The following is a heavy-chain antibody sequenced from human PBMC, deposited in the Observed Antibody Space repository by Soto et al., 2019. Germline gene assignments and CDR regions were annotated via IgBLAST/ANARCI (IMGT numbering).Heavy chain of an antibody. V-gene: IGHV5-10-1*01. J-gene: IGHJ5*02. CDR3: ARQATSLPWFDP. D-gene: IGHD1-26*01. CDR2: IDPSDSYT. Sequence: GESLKISCKGSGYSFTSYWISWVRQMPGKGLEWMGRIDPSDSYTNYSPSFQGHVTISADKSISTAYLQWSSLKASDTAMYYCARQATSLPWFDPWGQGTLVTVSS. CDR1: GYSFTSYW.